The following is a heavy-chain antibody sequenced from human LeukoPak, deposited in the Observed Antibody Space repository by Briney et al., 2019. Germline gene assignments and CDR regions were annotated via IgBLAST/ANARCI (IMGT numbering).Heavy chain of an antibody. V-gene: IGHV3-23*01. CDR2: ISGSGGST. D-gene: IGHD3-22*01. Sequence: GGSLRLSCAPSGFTFSSYAMSWVRQAPGKGLEWVSAISGSGGSTYYADSVKGRFTISRDNSKNTLYLQMNSLRAEDTAVYYCAKDNSMIVVVTFDYWGQGTLVTVSS. J-gene: IGHJ4*02. CDR1: GFTFSSYA. CDR3: AKDNSMIVVVTFDY.